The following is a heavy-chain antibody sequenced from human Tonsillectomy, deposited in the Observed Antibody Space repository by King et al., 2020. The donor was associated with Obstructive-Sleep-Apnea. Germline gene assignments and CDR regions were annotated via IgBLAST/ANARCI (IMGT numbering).Heavy chain of an antibody. CDR2: ISSSSSTI. Sequence: VQLVESGGGLVQPGGSLRLSCAASGFTFSSYSMNWVRQAPGKGLEWVSYISSSSSTIYYADSVKGRFTISRDNAKNSLYLQMNSLRAGDTAVYYCARDRGGYSYGYDYFDYGGQGTPGHRLL. CDR3: ARDRGGYSYGYDYFDY. J-gene: IGHJ4*02. D-gene: IGHD5-18*01. V-gene: IGHV3-48*04. CDR1: GFTFSSYS.